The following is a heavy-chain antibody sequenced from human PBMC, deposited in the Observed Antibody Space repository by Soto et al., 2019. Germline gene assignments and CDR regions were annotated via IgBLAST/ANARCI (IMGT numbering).Heavy chain of an antibody. D-gene: IGHD1-26*01. CDR2: SNPNSGDT. J-gene: IGHJ6*02. CDR3: AKGGAIVAAGTRVYLYNAMDV. V-gene: IGHV1-2*02. Sequence: VQLVQSGTEVKRPGDSVKVSCKASGYTFTGYYVHWVRQAPGQGLEWMGWSNPNSGDTYFAQRFQGRVTMNRDTSIGTAYMELRGLTSDDTAEYYCAKGGAIVAAGTRVYLYNAMDVWGQVTTVTVSS. CDR1: GYTFTGYY.